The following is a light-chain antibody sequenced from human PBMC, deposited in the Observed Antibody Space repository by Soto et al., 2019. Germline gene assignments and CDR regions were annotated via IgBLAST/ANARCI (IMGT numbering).Light chain of an antibody. Sequence: EMVMTQSPGTLSVSPGERVTLSCTASQSVNSHLAWYQQKPGQAPRLLIYRASVRATDIPARFSGTGSGTEFTLTISRLQSEDFAVYYCQQYDSWPVFGGGTKVEIK. CDR1: QSVNSH. CDR2: RAS. V-gene: IGKV3-15*01. J-gene: IGKJ4*01. CDR3: QQYDSWPV.